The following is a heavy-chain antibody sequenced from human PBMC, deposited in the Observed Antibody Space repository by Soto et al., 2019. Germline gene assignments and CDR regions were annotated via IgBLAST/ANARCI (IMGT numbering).Heavy chain of an antibody. CDR3: ARDQTGYSSGWSSVAMDV. Sequence: QVQLVQSGAEMKKPGASVKVSCTASGYTFTGYYIHWVRQAPGQGLEWMGWISPNSGGTKFAQKFQGRVNMTMDTSISKVYMEYSRLRSDDTAIYYCARDQTGYSSGWSSVAMDVWGQGTTVTVS. CDR2: ISPNSGGT. V-gene: IGHV1-2*02. J-gene: IGHJ6*02. CDR1: GYTFTGYY. D-gene: IGHD6-19*01.